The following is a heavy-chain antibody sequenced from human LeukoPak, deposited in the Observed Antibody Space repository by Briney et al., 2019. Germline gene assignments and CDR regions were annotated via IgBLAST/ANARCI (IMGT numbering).Heavy chain of an antibody. J-gene: IGHJ4*02. Sequence: PGGSLRLPCAASGFTFSKFGMHWVRQAPGKGLEWVSGISGVGSSTVYADSVKGRFTISRDNSRNTLYLQMNNLRAEDTAVYYCARRLDGSGRYYFDYWGQGTLVTVSS. CDR3: ARRLDGSGRYYFDY. V-gene: IGHV3-23*01. D-gene: IGHD3-22*01. CDR1: GFTFSKFG. CDR2: ISGVGSST.